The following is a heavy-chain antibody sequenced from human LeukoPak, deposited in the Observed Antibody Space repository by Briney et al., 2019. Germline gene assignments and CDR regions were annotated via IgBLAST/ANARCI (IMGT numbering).Heavy chain of an antibody. CDR2: ISAYNGNT. Sequence: ASVKVSCTASGYTFTSYGISWVRQAPGQGLEWMGWISAYNGNTNYAQKLQGRVTMTTDTSTSTAYMELRRLRSDDTAVYYCARDLTPYSGYYYEYFQHWGQGTLVTVSS. CDR1: GYTFTSYG. D-gene: IGHD3-22*01. V-gene: IGHV1-18*01. CDR3: ARDLTPYSGYYYEYFQH. J-gene: IGHJ1*01.